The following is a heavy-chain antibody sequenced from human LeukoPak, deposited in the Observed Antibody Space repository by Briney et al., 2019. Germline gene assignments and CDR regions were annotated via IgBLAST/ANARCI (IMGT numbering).Heavy chain of an antibody. CDR1: VYTFTGYY. Sequence: ASVKVSCKASVYTFTGYYLYWVRQAPGQGLEWMGRINPNSGGTNYAQKFQGRVTMTRDTSISTAYMELSSLRSDDTAVFYCARRIAAAGHFDYWGQGTLVTVSS. CDR2: INPNSGGT. V-gene: IGHV1-2*06. D-gene: IGHD6-13*01. CDR3: ARRIAAAGHFDY. J-gene: IGHJ4*02.